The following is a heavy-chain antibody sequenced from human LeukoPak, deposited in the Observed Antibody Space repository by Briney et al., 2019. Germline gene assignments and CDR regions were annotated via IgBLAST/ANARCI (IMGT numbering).Heavy chain of an antibody. J-gene: IGHJ4*02. Sequence: PETLSLTCTVSGGSISSYYWSWIRQPPGKGLEWIGYIYYSGSTNYNPSLKSRVTISVDTSKNQFSLKLSSVTAADTAVYYCAKDLIAFDYGGNSGANWGQGTLVIVSS. CDR2: IYYSGST. CDR1: GGSISSYY. D-gene: IGHD4-23*01. V-gene: IGHV4-59*01. CDR3: AKDLIAFDYGGNSGAN.